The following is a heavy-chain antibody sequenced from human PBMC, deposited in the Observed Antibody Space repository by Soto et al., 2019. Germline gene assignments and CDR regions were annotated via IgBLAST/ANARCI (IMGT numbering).Heavy chain of an antibody. CDR1: GYTFTSYG. CDR2: ISVYNGDT. CDR3: ARDRRDSVADRRSFDV. V-gene: IGHV1-18*01. D-gene: IGHD1-26*01. J-gene: IGHJ3*01. Sequence: ASVKVSCKASGYTFTSYGISWVRQAPGQGLEYMGWISVYNGDTNYAQKLQGRVTMTTDTSTSTAYMELRSLRSDDTAIYYCARDRRDSVADRRSFDVWGQGTMVTVSS.